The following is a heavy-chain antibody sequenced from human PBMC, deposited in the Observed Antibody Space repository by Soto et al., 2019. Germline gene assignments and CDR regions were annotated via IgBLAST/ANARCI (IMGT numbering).Heavy chain of an antibody. J-gene: IGHJ4*02. CDR2: IIAYNGNT. CDR1: GYTFTSYG. D-gene: IGHD2-15*01. Sequence: QVQLVQSGAEVKKPGASVKVSCKASGYTFTSYGISWVRQAPGQGLEWMGWIIAYNGNTNYAQKLQGRVTMTTDTSTSTSYTELMSLRADDTVVDYCAIFGVVVAAGDYWAQGTLVTVAS. CDR3: AIFGVVVAAGDY. V-gene: IGHV1-18*01.